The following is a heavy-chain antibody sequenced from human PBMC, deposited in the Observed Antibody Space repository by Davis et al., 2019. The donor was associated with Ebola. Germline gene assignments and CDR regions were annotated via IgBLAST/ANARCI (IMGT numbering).Heavy chain of an antibody. CDR1: GYTLTDYP. V-gene: IGHV1-2*02. Sequence: ASVQVSCKASGYTLTDYPLHWVRQAPGQGLEWMGGINPISGNTNYAEKFQGRVTMTRDTSISTVYMQVRRLRSDDTAIYYCARDLSYSYYLHYYGMDVWGQGTTVTVSS. CDR2: INPISGNT. J-gene: IGHJ6*02. CDR3: ARDLSYSYYLHYYGMDV. D-gene: IGHD3-22*01.